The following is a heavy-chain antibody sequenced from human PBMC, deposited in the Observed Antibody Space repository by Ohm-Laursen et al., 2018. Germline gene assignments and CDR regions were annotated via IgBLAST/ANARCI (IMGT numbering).Heavy chain of an antibody. Sequence: SLRLSCSASGFTFSDYYMTWVRQAPGKGLEWLSYISGNYNTIYYADSVKGRFTISRDNAKNSLYLQMNSLRDDDTAIYYCTRPQRDAFDIWGQGTMVTVSS. CDR1: GFTFSDYY. CDR2: ISGNYNTI. J-gene: IGHJ3*02. CDR3: TRPQRDAFDI. V-gene: IGHV3-11*01.